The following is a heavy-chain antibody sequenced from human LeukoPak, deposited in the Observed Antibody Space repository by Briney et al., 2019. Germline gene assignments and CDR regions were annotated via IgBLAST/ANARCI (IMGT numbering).Heavy chain of an antibody. Sequence: PGGSLRLSCAASGFTFSTYWMNWVRQAPGKGLEWVANIKQDGSGKYYVDSVKGRFTISRDNAKNSLYLQMNGLTAEDTAVYYCARDPDQIVGANFDYWGQGTLVTVSS. CDR3: ARDPDQIVGANFDY. D-gene: IGHD1-26*01. V-gene: IGHV3-7*01. CDR2: IKQDGSGK. J-gene: IGHJ4*02. CDR1: GFTFSTYW.